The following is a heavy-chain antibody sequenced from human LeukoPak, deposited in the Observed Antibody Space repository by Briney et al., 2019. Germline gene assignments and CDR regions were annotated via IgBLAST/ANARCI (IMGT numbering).Heavy chain of an antibody. CDR2: IYYSGSI. CDR3: ARQRLTVTTFFDS. V-gene: IGHV4-59*08. D-gene: IGHD4-17*01. J-gene: IGHJ4*02. CDR1: GGSISTYY. Sequence: SETLSLTCTVSGGSISTYYWSWIRQPPGKGLEWIGYIYYSGSINYNPSLKSRVTISVDTSKNQSSLNLKSLTAADTAVYYCARQRLTVTTFFDSWGQGTLVTFSS.